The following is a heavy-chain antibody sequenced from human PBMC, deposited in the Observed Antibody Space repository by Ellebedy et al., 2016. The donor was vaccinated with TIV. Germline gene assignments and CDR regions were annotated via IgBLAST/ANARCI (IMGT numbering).Heavy chain of an antibody. D-gene: IGHD2-15*01. CDR3: GRGRGYASTGRVNYFDY. CDR2: MNPNSGNT. CDR1: GYNFTSYD. V-gene: IGHV1-8*01. Sequence: AASVKVSCKASGYNFTSYDINWVRQATGQRLEWMGWMNPNSGNTGYAQKFQGRVTMTRNTSISTAYMELSSLRSEDTAVYYCGRGRGYASTGRVNYFDYWGQGSLVTVSS. J-gene: IGHJ4*02.